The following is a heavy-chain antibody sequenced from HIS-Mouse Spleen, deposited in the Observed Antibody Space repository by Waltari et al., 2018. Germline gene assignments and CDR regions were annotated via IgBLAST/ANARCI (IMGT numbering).Heavy chain of an antibody. CDR3: AREIPYSSSWYDWYFDL. Sequence: QLQLQESGPGLVKPSETLSLTCTVSGGSISSSSYYWGWIRQPPGKGLEWIGSINYSGSTYYNPSLKSRVTRSVDTSKNQFSLKRSSVTAADTAVYYCAREIPYSSSWYDWYFDLWGRGTLVTVSS. V-gene: IGHV4-39*07. CDR2: INYSGST. CDR1: GGSISSSSYY. J-gene: IGHJ2*01. D-gene: IGHD6-13*01.